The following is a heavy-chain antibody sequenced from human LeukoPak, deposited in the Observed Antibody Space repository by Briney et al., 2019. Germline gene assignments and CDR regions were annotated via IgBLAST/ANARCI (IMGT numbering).Heavy chain of an antibody. CDR2: ISGSGGST. J-gene: IGHJ4*02. Sequence: GGSLRLSCAASGFTVSSNYMSWVRQAPGKGLEWVSAISGSGGSTYYADSVKGRFTISRDNSKNTLYLQMNSLRAEDTAVYYCAKDLIVGATYPSFFDYWGQGTLVTVSS. D-gene: IGHD1-26*01. V-gene: IGHV3-23*01. CDR1: GFTVSSNY. CDR3: AKDLIVGATYPSFFDY.